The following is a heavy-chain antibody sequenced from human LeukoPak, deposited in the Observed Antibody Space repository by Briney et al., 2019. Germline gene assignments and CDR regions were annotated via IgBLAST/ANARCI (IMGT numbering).Heavy chain of an antibody. CDR2: ISSNGGST. V-gene: IGHV3-64D*09. D-gene: IGHD3-22*01. J-gene: IGHJ4*02. CDR1: RFTFSSFG. Sequence: GGSLRLSCSASRFTFSSFGWHWVRQAPGKGLEYVSAISSNGGSTYYADSVKGRFTISRDNSKNTLYLQMSSLRAEDTAVYYCVKDRVHDSSSYYGYGYWGQGTLVTVSS. CDR3: VKDRVHDSSSYYGYGY.